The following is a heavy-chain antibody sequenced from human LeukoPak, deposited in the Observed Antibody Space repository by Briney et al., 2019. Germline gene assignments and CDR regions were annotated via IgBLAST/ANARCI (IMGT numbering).Heavy chain of an antibody. CDR1: GGSISSGSYY. V-gene: IGHV4-61*02. CDR3: ARETVAGSGMAFDI. CDR2: IYTSGTT. J-gene: IGHJ3*02. Sequence: SETLSLTCTVSGGSISSGSYYWSWIRQTAGKGLEWIGRIYTSGTTNYNPSLKSRVTISLDTSKNQISLRLSSVTATDTAVYYCARETVAGSGMAFDIWGQGTMVTVS. D-gene: IGHD6-19*01.